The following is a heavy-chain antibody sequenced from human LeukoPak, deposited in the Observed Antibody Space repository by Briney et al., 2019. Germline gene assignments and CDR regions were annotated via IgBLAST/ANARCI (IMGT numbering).Heavy chain of an antibody. D-gene: IGHD2-21*02. CDR1: GGSFSGYY. J-gene: IGHJ4*02. CDR2: INHSGST. V-gene: IGHV4-34*01. CDR3: ARGVPPNDCGGDCYPRWLYYFDY. Sequence: PSETLSLTCAVYGGSFSGYYWSWIRQPPGKGLEWIGEINHSGSTNYNPPLKSRVTISVDTSKNQFSLKLSSVTAADTAVYYCARGVPPNDCGGDCYPRWLYYFDYWGQGTLVTVSS.